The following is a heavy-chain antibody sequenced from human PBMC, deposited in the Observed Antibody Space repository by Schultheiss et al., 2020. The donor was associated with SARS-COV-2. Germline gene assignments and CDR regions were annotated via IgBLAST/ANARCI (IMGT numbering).Heavy chain of an antibody. CDR1: GGSISSYY. CDR2: IYHSGTT. CDR3: ARQVIGWLSQTNYIDY. Sequence: SETLSLTCTVSGGSISSYYWSWVRQFPGKGLQYIGYIYHSGTTNYNPSLRSRVSISLDTSKNQFSLKLRSVTAADTAVFYCARQVIGWLSQTNYIDYWGQGTLVTVSS. V-gene: IGHV4-59*08. J-gene: IGHJ4*02. D-gene: IGHD3-22*01.